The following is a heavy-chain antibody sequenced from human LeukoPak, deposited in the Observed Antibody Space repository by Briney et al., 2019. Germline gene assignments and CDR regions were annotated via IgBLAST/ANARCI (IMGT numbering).Heavy chain of an antibody. V-gene: IGHV3-30*04. Sequence: GRSLGLSCAASGCTFSSYAMHWVRQAPGKGLEWVAVISYDGSNKYYADSVEGRFTISRDNSKNTLYLQMNSLRAEDTAVYYCARDLCGWSRCRWFDPWGQGTLVTVSS. D-gene: IGHD6-19*01. CDR3: ARDLCGWSRCRWFDP. CDR2: ISYDGSNK. J-gene: IGHJ5*02. CDR1: GCTFSSYA.